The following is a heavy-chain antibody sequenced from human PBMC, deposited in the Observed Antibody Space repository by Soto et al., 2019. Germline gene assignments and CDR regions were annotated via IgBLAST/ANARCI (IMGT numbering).Heavy chain of an antibody. CDR2: IDPSDSYT. CDR1: GYSFTSYW. J-gene: IGHJ6*02. CDR3: ARRAVVPATVGYYYGMDV. V-gene: IGHV5-10-1*01. D-gene: IGHD2-2*01. Sequence: PGESLKIFCKGSGYSFTSYWISWVRQMPGKGLEWMGRIDPSDSYTNYSPSFQGHVTISADKSISTAYLQWSSLKASDTAMYYCARRAVVPATVGYYYGMDVWGQGTTVTVSS.